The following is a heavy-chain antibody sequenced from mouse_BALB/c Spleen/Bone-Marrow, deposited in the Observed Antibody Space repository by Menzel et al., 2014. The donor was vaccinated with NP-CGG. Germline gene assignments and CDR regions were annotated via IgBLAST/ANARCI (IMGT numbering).Heavy chain of an antibody. V-gene: IGHV1-80*01. Sequence: QVHVKQSGAELARPGSSVKISCKASGYTFSNYWMNWMKQRPGQGLEWIGQIYPGDGDTNYIGKFTGKATLTADKSSSTAYMQLSSLTSEDSAVYFCASRGDYSYAMDYWGQGTSVTVSS. CDR3: ASRGDYSYAMDY. CDR2: IYPGDGDT. D-gene: IGHD1-1*01. J-gene: IGHJ4*01. CDR1: GYTFSNYW.